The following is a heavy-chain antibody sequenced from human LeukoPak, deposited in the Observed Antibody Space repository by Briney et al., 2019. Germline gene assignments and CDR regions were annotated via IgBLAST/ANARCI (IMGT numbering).Heavy chain of an antibody. CDR3: AREGDVVVPAAMGSDIPTVDY. D-gene: IGHD2-2*01. CDR1: GFTFSSYG. CDR2: ISYDGSNK. J-gene: IGHJ4*02. Sequence: PGGSLRLSCAASGFTFSSYGMHWVRQAPGKGLEWVAVISYDGSNKYSADSVKGRFTISRDNAKNSLYLQMNSLRAEDTAVYYCAREGDVVVPAAMGSDIPTVDYWGQGTLVTVSS. V-gene: IGHV3-30*03.